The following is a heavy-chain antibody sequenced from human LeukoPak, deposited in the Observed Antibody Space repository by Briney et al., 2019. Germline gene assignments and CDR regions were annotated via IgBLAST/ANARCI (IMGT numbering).Heavy chain of an antibody. CDR3: AKVPLPSGYYFDY. Sequence: PGGSLRLSCAASGFTFSSYAMTWVRQAPGKGLEWDSTISASGGSTYYADSVKGRFTVSRDNSKNTVFLQMNSLRAEDTAAYYCAKVPLPSGYYFDYWGQGTLVTVSS. CDR1: GFTFSSYA. J-gene: IGHJ4*02. V-gene: IGHV3-23*01. CDR2: ISASGGST.